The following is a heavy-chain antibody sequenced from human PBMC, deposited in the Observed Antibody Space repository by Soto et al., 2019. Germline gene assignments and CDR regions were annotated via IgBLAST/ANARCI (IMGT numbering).Heavy chain of an antibody. CDR1: GGSISSGDYY. CDR3: ASKFTRMNCSSTSCYSVEFDY. Sequence: SSETLSLTCTVSGGSISSGDYYWSWIRQPPGKGLEWIGYIYYSGSTYYNPSLKSRVTISVDTSKNQFSLKLSSVTAADTAVYYCASKFTRMNCSSTSCYSVEFDYWGQGTLVTVSS. CDR2: IYYSGST. J-gene: IGHJ4*02. D-gene: IGHD2-2*01. V-gene: IGHV4-30-4*01.